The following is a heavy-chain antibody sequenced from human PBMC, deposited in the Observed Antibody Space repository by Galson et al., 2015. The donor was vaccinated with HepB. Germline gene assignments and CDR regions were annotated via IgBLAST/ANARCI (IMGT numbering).Heavy chain of an antibody. Sequence: SLRLSCAASGFTFDDYVMHWVRQAPGKGLEWVSSISWNSGSIVYADSVKGRFTISRDNAKNSLYLQMNSLRAEDTALYYCAKGPYSSYGEGEFDYWGQGTLVTVSS. V-gene: IGHV3-9*01. CDR2: ISWNSGSI. D-gene: IGHD5-12*01. J-gene: IGHJ4*02. CDR1: GFTFDDYV. CDR3: AKGPYSSYGEGEFDY.